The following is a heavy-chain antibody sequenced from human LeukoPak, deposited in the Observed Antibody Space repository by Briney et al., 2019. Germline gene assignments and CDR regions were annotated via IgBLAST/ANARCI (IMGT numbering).Heavy chain of an antibody. D-gene: IGHD3-10*01. CDR2: ISGSGGST. Sequence: PGGSLRLSCAASGFTFSSYWMSWVRQAPGKGLEWVSAISGSGGSTYYADSVKGRFTISRDNSKNTLYLQMNSLRAEDTAVYYCAKDHYYGSGSYPRYFQHWGQGTLVTVSS. CDR3: AKDHYYGSGSYPRYFQH. J-gene: IGHJ1*01. V-gene: IGHV3-23*01. CDR1: GFTFSSYW.